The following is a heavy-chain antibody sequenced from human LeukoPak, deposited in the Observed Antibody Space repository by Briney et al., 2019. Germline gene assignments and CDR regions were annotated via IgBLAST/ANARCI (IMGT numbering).Heavy chain of an antibody. CDR2: IKQDGSEK. J-gene: IGHJ5*02. CDR1: GFTFSSYW. Sequence: PGGSLRLSCAASGFTFSSYWMSWVRQAPGKGLEWVANIKQDGSEKYYVDSVKGRFTISRDNAKNSLYLQMNSLRAEDTAVYYCARVFEGARYSSSGFDPWGQGTLVTVSS. D-gene: IGHD6-6*01. CDR3: ARVFEGARYSSSGFDP. V-gene: IGHV3-7*04.